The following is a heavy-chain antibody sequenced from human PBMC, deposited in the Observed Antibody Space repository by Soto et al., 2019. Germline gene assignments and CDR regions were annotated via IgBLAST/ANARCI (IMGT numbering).Heavy chain of an antibody. CDR3: GGCRGKYHSPNDY. CDR1: GFTFSHYG. J-gene: IGHJ4*02. V-gene: IGHV3-30*03. D-gene: IGHD3-16*01. Sequence: PGGSLRLSCAASGFTFSHYGMHWVRQAPGKGLERLAVISYHGSNKHYADSVKGRFTVSRANSNNTLYLQIDRVRAEDTAVYLCGGCRGKYHSPNDYWGQGTLVTVS. CDR2: ISYHGSNK.